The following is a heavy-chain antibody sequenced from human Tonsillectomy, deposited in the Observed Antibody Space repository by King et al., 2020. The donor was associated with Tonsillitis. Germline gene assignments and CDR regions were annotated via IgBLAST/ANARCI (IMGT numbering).Heavy chain of an antibody. Sequence: VQLVESGAEVKKPGESLKISCKGSGYSFTSYWIGWVRQMPGKGLEWMGIIDPGDSDTRYSPSFQGQVTISADKSISTAYLQWSSLKASDTAMYYCARWGKKAAAGRTTNFDYWGQGTLVTVSS. CDR2: IDPGDSDT. J-gene: IGHJ4*02. CDR3: ARWGKKAAAGRTTNFDY. CDR1: GYSFTSYW. V-gene: IGHV5-51*01. D-gene: IGHD6-13*01.